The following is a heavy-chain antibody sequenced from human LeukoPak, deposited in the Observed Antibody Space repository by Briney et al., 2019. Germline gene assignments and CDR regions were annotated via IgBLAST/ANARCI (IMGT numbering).Heavy chain of an antibody. J-gene: IGHJ3*02. CDR3: AKDLTTVTTQQI. V-gene: IGHV3-30*02. D-gene: IGHD4-17*01. CDR2: IRYVGSNK. CDR1: GFTFSSYG. Sequence: GGSLRLSCAASGFTFSSYGMHWVRQAPGKGLEWVAFIRYVGSNKYYADSVKGRFTISRDNSKNTLYLQMNSLRAEDTAVYYCAKDLTTVTTQQIWGQGTMVTVSS.